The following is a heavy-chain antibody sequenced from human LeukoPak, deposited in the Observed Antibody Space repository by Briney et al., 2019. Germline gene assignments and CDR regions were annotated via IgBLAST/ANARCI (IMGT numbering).Heavy chain of an antibody. CDR3: ARRDMVLRGAFAV. Sequence: PGGSLRLSCAASGFNFSSYEMSWVRQAPGKGLEWVSYISSSGNTRYYADSVKGRFTISRDNAKNSVYLQMNSLRAEDTAVYYCARRDMVLRGAFAVWGQGTMVTVSS. D-gene: IGHD3-10*01. V-gene: IGHV3-48*03. CDR1: GFNFSSYE. CDR2: ISSSGNTR. J-gene: IGHJ3*01.